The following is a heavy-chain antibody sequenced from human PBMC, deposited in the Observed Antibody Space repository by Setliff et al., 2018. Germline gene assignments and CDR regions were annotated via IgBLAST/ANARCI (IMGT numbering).Heavy chain of an antibody. CDR1: GGSISSSSYY. J-gene: IGHJ4*02. CDR2: IYYSGST. D-gene: IGHD4-17*01. Sequence: SETLSLTCTVSGGSISSSSYYWGWIRQPPGKGLEWIGSIYYSGSTYYNPSLKSRVTISVDTSKNQFSLNLSSVTAADSAVYYCAREYFYGDYLDYWGQGTLVTVSS. CDR3: AREYFYGDYLDY. V-gene: IGHV4-39*02.